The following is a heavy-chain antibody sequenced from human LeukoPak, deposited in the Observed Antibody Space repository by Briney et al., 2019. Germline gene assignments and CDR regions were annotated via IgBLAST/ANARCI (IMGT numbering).Heavy chain of an antibody. V-gene: IGHV1-8*03. J-gene: IGHJ4*02. CDR1: GYTFTSYD. CDR3: AKGGDKVLRYFDWFTFDY. Sequence: GASVKVSCKASGYTFTSYDINWVRQATGQGLEWMGWMNPNSGNTGYAQKFQGRVTITRNTSISTAYMELSSLRSEDTAVYYCAKGGDKVLRYFDWFTFDYWGQGTLVTVSS. CDR2: MNPNSGNT. D-gene: IGHD3-9*01.